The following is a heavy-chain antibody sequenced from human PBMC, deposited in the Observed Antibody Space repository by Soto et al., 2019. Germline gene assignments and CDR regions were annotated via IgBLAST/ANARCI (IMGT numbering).Heavy chain of an antibody. CDR3: ASHTGSSPEGRYYYGMDV. J-gene: IGHJ6*02. CDR1: GGTFSSYA. Sequence: QVQLVQSGAEVKKPGSSVKVSCKASGGTFSSYAISWVRQAPGQGLEWMGGIIPIFGTADYAQTFQGRVTITADESTSTAYMELSSLRSEDTAVYYCASHTGSSPEGRYYYGMDVWGPGTTVTVSS. V-gene: IGHV1-69*12. D-gene: IGHD1-26*01. CDR2: IIPIFGTA.